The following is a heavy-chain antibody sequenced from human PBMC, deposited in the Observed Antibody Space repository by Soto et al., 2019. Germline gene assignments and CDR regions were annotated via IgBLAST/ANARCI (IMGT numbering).Heavy chain of an antibody. CDR3: SSDRILGSSSRAYYYYGMDV. V-gene: IGHV3-30*01. CDR2: ISYDGSNK. J-gene: IGHJ6*02. Sequence: PGGSLRLSCAASGFTFSSYAMHWVRQAPGKGLEWVAVISYDGSNKYYADYVKGRFTISRDNSKNTQYLQMKSMRALDTAVYYCSSDRILGSSSRAYYYYGMDVWGQGTTVTVSS. D-gene: IGHD6-13*01. CDR1: GFTFSSYA.